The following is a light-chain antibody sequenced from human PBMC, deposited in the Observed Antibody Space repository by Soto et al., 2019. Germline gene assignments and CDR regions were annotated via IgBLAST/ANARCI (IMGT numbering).Light chain of an antibody. V-gene: IGKV2-28*01. Sequence: DIVMTQSPLSLPVTPGEPASISCRSSQSLLHSNGYNYLDWYLQKPGQSPQLLIYLGSNRASGVPDRFGGSGSGTDFTLKISRVEAEDVGVYYCMQALQTPLVTFGPGTKVDIK. CDR3: MQALQTPLVT. J-gene: IGKJ3*01. CDR2: LGS. CDR1: QSLLHSNGYNY.